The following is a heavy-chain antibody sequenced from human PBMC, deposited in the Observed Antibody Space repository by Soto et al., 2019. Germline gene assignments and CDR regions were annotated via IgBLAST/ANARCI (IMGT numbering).Heavy chain of an antibody. V-gene: IGHV1-69*13. CDR1: VCTLSSYA. D-gene: IGHD3-9*01. CDR3: ARDDYPKFRYFDLVPGADYYYGMDV. J-gene: IGHJ6*02. CDR2: IIPIFGTA. Sequence: GASVHVSFQASVCTLSSYAISWVRQAPGEGIDGMGGIIPIFGTANYAQKFQGRVTITADESTSTAYMELSSLRSEDTAVYYCARDDYPKFRYFDLVPGADYYYGMDVWGQGTTVTVSS.